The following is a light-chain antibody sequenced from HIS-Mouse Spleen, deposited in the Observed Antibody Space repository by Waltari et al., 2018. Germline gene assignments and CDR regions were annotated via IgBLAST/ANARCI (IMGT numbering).Light chain of an antibody. CDR1: SSDVGGYNY. CDR3: SSYTSSSTPYV. CDR2: EVR. J-gene: IGLJ1*01. Sequence: QSALTQPASVSGSPGQSITISCTGSSSDVGGYNYVPWYQQHPGKAPKHMIYEVRNRPSGVSNHFSGSKSGNTASLTISGLQAEDEADYYCSSYTSSSTPYVFGTGTKVTVL. V-gene: IGLV2-14*01.